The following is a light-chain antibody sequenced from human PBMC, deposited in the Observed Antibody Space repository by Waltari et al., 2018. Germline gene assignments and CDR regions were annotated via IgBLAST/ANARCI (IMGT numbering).Light chain of an antibody. Sequence: DVQMTQSPSSLSASVGDRVTITCRAGQNIATYLNWYQHKPGTAPRLLIYGASSLQSGGPARFSAGGSGKEFTLTISSLEPDDFATYYCQQSYSTLWTFGQGTKVEIK. CDR1: QNIATY. V-gene: IGKV1-39*01. CDR2: GAS. J-gene: IGKJ1*01. CDR3: QQSYSTLWT.